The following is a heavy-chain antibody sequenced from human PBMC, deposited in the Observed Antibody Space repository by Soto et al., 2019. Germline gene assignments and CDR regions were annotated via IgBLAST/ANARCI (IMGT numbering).Heavy chain of an antibody. V-gene: IGHV3-30*18. CDR2: ISYDGSRK. J-gene: IGHJ4*02. Sequence: QVQVVESGGGVVQPGRSLRLSCAASGFTFSNDGMHWVRQAPGKGLEWVAVISYDGSRKYYEDSVGGRFTISRDNSKNTLYLEMNSLRPEDTAVYYCTKEAMDRGVIGDYWGQGTLVTVSS. CDR1: GFTFSNDG. D-gene: IGHD3-16*02. CDR3: TKEAMDRGVIGDY.